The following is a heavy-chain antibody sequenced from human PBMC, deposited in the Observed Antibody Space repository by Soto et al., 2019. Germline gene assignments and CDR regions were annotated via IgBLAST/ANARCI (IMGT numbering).Heavy chain of an antibody. V-gene: IGHV3-21*01. CDR2: ISSSSSYI. CDR1: GLAFSSYS. D-gene: IGHD3-22*01. Sequence: PGGSLRLSCAASGLAFSSYSMNWVRQAPGKGLEWVSSISSSSSYIYYADSVKGRFTISRDNAKNSLYLQMNSLRAEDTAVYYCARDSTYYYDSSGYYRFDYWGQGT. CDR3: ARDSTYYYDSSGYYRFDY. J-gene: IGHJ4*02.